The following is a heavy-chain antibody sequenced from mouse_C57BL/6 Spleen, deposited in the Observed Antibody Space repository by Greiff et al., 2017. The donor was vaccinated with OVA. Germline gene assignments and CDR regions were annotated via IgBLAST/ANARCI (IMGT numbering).Heavy chain of an antibody. CDR1: GFNIKDDY. D-gene: IGHD2-4*01. CDR2: IDPENGDT. J-gene: IGHJ4*01. Sequence: VQLQQSGAELVRPGASVKLSCTASGFNIKDDYMHWVKQRPEQGLEWIGWIDPENGDTEYASKFQGKATITADTSSNTAYLQLSSLTSEDTAVYYCTKDYDYDEGYAMDYWGQGTSVTVSS. CDR3: TKDYDYDEGYAMDY. V-gene: IGHV14-4*01.